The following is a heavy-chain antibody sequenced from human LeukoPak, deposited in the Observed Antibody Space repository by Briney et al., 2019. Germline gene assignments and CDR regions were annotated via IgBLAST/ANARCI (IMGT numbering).Heavy chain of an antibody. CDR3: ARGLVTTSARGYSYGRRYNWFDP. Sequence: SETLSLTCAVYGVSFSGYYWSWIRQPPGKGLEWIGEINHSGSTNYNPSLKSRVTISVDTSKNQFSLKLSSVTAADTAVYYCARGLVTTSARGYSYGRRYNWFDPWGQGTLVTVSS. CDR1: GVSFSGYY. J-gene: IGHJ5*02. V-gene: IGHV4-34*01. D-gene: IGHD5-18*01. CDR2: INHSGST.